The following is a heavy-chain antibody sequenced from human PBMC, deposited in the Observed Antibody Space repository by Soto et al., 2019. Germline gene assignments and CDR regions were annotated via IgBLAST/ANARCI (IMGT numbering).Heavy chain of an antibody. J-gene: IGHJ4*02. Sequence: GGSLRLSCAASGFTFSSYGMHWVRQAPGKGLEWVAVISYDGSNKYYADSVKGRFTISRDNSKNTLYLQMNSLRAEDTAVYYCATVPSLSEYSSTSISTYFGSWGRETLVTISS. V-gene: IGHV3-30*03. D-gene: IGHD6-6*01. CDR3: ATVPSLSEYSSTSISTYFGS. CDR1: GFTFSSYG. CDR2: ISYDGSNK.